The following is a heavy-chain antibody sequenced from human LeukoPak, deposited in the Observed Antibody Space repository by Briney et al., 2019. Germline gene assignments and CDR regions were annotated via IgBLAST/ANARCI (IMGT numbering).Heavy chain of an antibody. CDR2: IDASGGST. V-gene: IGHV3-23*01. Sequence: GGSLRLSCAASGFTFSSYAMTWVRQAPGKGLEWVSSIDASGGSTYYADSVKGRFTISRDNSKNTFFLQMNTLRAADTAVYYCAEGSGSGWYGWFAPWGQGTLVTVSS. D-gene: IGHD6-19*01. CDR3: AEGSGSGWYGWFAP. J-gene: IGHJ5*02. CDR1: GFTFSSYA.